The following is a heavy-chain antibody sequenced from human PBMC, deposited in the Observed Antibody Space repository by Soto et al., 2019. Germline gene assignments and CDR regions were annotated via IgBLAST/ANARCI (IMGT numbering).Heavy chain of an antibody. CDR1: GFTFSSYA. Sequence: EVQLLESGGGLVQPGGSLRLSCAASGFTFSSYALSWVRQAPGKGLEWVSTISGSGVSTYYADSVKGRFTISRDNSKNTLHLQMNSLRAEDTAVYYCAKGNDSSGYYYPDFDYWGQGTLVTVSS. J-gene: IGHJ4*02. V-gene: IGHV3-23*01. D-gene: IGHD3-22*01. CDR3: AKGNDSSGYYYPDFDY. CDR2: ISGSGVST.